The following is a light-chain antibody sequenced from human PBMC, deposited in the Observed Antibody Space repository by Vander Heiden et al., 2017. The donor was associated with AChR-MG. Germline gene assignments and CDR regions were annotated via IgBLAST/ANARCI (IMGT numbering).Light chain of an antibody. CDR1: QDISNY. J-gene: IGKJ4*01. Sequence: DIQMTQSTSSLSASVGDRVTITCPASQDISNYLNWYQQKPWQAPKLLIYDAANVETGVPSRFTGSGTGTDFTFTMSSRHPEDIATYYCQQEANHPTTFGG. CDR2: DAA. CDR3: QQEANHPTT. V-gene: IGKV1-33*01.